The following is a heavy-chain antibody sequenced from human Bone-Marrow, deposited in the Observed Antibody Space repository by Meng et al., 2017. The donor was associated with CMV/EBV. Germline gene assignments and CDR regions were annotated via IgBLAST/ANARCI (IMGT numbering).Heavy chain of an antibody. CDR3: ARVQYQLLSGVSGFDP. CDR1: GGAISNYY. Sequence: GSLRLSCSVSGGAISNYYWSWIRQPPGKGLEWIGYVYYSGTTNYNPSLKSRVSISVDTSKNQFSLKLSSVTAADTAVYYCARVQYQLLSGVSGFDPWGQGTLVTVYS. D-gene: IGHD2-2*01. J-gene: IGHJ5*02. CDR2: VYYSGTT. V-gene: IGHV4-59*12.